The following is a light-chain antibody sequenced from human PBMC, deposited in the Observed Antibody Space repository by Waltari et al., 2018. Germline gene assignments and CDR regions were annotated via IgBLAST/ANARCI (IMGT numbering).Light chain of an antibody. CDR2: AAS. V-gene: IGKV1-NL1*01. CDR3: QQYYNTPPWT. Sequence: DIQMTQSPPSLSASVGDRVTITCRASQDIRFSLVWYQQKPGKAPKLLLFAASRLESGVPSRFSGSGSGTEYTLTISSLQPEDFATYYCQQYYNTPPWTFGQGTKVEIK. J-gene: IGKJ1*01. CDR1: QDIRFS.